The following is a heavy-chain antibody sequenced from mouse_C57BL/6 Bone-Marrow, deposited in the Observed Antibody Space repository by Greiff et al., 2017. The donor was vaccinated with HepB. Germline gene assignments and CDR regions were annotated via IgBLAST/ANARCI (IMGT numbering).Heavy chain of an antibody. CDR3: ARDDGYWYFDV. CDR1: GFTFSDFY. CDR2: SRNKANDYTT. J-gene: IGHJ1*03. Sequence: EVHLVDSGGGLVQSGRSLRLSCATSGFTFSDFYMEWVRQAPGKGLEWIAASRNKANDYTTEYSASVKGRFIVSIDTSQSILYLQMNALRAEYTAIYYCARDDGYWYFDVWGTGTTVTVSS. V-gene: IGHV7-1*01. D-gene: IGHD1-1*02.